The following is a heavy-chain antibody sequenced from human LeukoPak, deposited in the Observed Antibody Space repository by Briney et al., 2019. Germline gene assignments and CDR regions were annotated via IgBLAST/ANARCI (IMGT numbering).Heavy chain of an antibody. J-gene: IGHJ4*02. Sequence: GGSLRLSCAASGFTFSNYWMSWVRQAPRKGLEWVANIKQDGSETSYVDSVKGRFTISRDNAKNSLPLQMNSLRAEDTAVYYCVRGGGNYADWGQGTLVTVSS. D-gene: IGHD3-16*01. CDR2: IKQDGSET. CDR1: GFTFSNYW. CDR3: VRGGGNYAD. V-gene: IGHV3-7*01.